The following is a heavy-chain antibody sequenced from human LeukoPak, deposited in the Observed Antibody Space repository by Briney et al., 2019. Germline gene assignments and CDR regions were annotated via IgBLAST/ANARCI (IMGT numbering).Heavy chain of an antibody. J-gene: IGHJ4*02. CDR3: ARGESVVGVDY. CDR1: GFTFSSYD. V-gene: IGHV3-13*01. CDR2: IGTAGDT. D-gene: IGHD6-6*01. Sequence: GGSLRLSCAASGFTFSSYDMHWVRQATGKGLEWVSAIGTAGDTYYPGSVKGRFTISRENAENSLYLQMNSLRAGDTAVYYCARGESVVGVDYWGQGTLVTVSS.